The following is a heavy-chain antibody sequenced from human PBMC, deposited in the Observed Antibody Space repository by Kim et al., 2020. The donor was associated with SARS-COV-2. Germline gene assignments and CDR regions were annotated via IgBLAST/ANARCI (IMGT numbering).Heavy chain of an antibody. J-gene: IGHJ3*02. D-gene: IGHD3-10*01. CDR3: ASGMVRVTDAFDI. V-gene: IGHV1-69*01. Sequence: YAQKFQGRVTITADESTSTAYMELSSLRSEDTAVYYCASGMVRVTDAFDIWGQGTMVTVSS.